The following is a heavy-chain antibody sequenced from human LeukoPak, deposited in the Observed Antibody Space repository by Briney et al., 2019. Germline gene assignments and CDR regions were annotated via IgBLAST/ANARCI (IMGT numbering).Heavy chain of an antibody. CDR2: IYTSGST. V-gene: IGHV4-4*07. J-gene: IGHJ4*02. CDR3: ARGLMSYDFWSGPFDY. Sequence: SETLSLTCTVSGGSISSYYWSWIRQPAGKGLEWIGRIYTSGSTNYNPSLKSRVTMSVDTSKNQFSLKLSSVTAADTAVYYCARGLMSYDFWSGPFDYWGQGTLVTVSS. D-gene: IGHD3-3*01. CDR1: GGSISSYY.